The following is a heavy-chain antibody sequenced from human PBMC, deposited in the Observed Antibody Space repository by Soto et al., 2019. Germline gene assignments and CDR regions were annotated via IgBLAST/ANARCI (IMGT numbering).Heavy chain of an antibody. CDR3: ARYYCVSGVCQALDY. D-gene: IGHD2-21*02. J-gene: IGHJ4*02. Sequence: SETLSLTCSVSGGSINPYYWSWIRQPPGKGLEWIGFIYYTGTTTYNPSLKSRTTMSLDTSKNQFSLHLNSVTAADTAVYFCARYYCVSGVCQALDYWRPGTLVTVSA. CDR2: IYYTGTT. V-gene: IGHV4-59*01. CDR1: GGSINPYY.